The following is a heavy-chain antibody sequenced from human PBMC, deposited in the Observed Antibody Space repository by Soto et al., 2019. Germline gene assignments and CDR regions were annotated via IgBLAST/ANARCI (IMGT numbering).Heavy chain of an antibody. CDR2: INPNSGGT. V-gene: IGHV1-2*04. Sequence: ASVKVSCKDSGYSLTGYYMHWVRQAPGQGLEWMGWINPNSGGTNYAQKLQGWVTMTRDTSISTAYMELSRLRSDDTAVYYCARGEHCSSTSCYLGLYYYYGMDVWGQGTTVTVSS. J-gene: IGHJ6*02. CDR1: GYSLTGYY. CDR3: ARGEHCSSTSCYLGLYYYYGMDV. D-gene: IGHD2-2*01.